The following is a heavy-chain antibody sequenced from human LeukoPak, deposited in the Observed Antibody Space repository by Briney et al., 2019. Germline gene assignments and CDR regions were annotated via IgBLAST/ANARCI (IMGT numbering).Heavy chain of an antibody. Sequence: SETLSLTCAVYGGSFSGCYWSWIRQPPGKGLEWIGEINHSGSTNYNLSLKSRVTISVDTSKNQFSLKLSSVTAADTAVYYCARDKYGDYAFYYYGMDVWGQGTTVTVSS. D-gene: IGHD4-17*01. V-gene: IGHV4-34*01. CDR3: ARDKYGDYAFYYYGMDV. J-gene: IGHJ6*02. CDR1: GGSFSGCY. CDR2: INHSGST.